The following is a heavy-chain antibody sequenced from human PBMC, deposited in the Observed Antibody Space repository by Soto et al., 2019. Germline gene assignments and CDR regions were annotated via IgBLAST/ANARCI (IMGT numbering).Heavy chain of an antibody. V-gene: IGHV3-11*01. J-gene: IGHJ4*02. D-gene: IGHD4-17*01. CDR3: ARDVDADFRTDFDY. CDR2: ISGNGEVI. CDR1: GFTFNDYY. Sequence: GGSMRLSCAASGFTFNDYYIHWIRRAPGKGLEWISYISGNGEVIQYAASARGRFTISRDNAENSVYLEMESLRDEDTALYYCARDVDADFRTDFDYWGRGTLVTVSS.